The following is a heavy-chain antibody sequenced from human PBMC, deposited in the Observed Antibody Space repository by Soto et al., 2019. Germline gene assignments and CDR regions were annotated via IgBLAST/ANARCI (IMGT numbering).Heavy chain of an antibody. V-gene: IGHV4-59*08. CDR1: GGSMGSHY. Sequence: QMQLQESGPGLVKPPETRSLTCTVSGGSMGSHYWSWIRQPPGKGLEWVGHIYSTGSTKYNPSLESRVTISIDTSKNQFSLKLSSMTAADTAMYYCARHQSGYEYGMTHLDYWGQGILVTVSS. D-gene: IGHD5-12*01. J-gene: IGHJ4*02. CDR2: IYSTGST. CDR3: ARHQSGYEYGMTHLDY.